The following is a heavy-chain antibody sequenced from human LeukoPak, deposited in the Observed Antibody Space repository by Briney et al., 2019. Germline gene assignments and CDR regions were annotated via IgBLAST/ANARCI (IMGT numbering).Heavy chain of an antibody. J-gene: IGHJ4*02. CDR2: FDPEDGET. CDR3: AIGRYYYDSSGYSPGRIFDY. V-gene: IGHV1-24*01. Sequence: ASVKVSCKVSGYTLTELSVHWVRQAPGKGLEWMGGFDPEDGETIYAQKFQGRVTMTEDTSTDTAYMELSSLRSEDTAVYYCAIGRYYYDSSGYSPGRIFDYWGQGTLVTVSS. CDR1: GYTLTELS. D-gene: IGHD3-22*01.